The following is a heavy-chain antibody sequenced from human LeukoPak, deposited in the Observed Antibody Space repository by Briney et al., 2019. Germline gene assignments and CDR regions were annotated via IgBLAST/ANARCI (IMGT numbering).Heavy chain of an antibody. CDR3: ARVPSSGSYPRYFQH. CDR1: GYTFTGYY. D-gene: IGHD1-26*01. Sequence: ASVKVSCKASGYTFTGYYMHWVRQAPGQGLEWMGWINPNSGGTNYAQKFQGRVTMTRDTSISTAYMELSRLRSDDTAVYYCARVPSSGSYPRYFQHWGRGTLVTVSS. J-gene: IGHJ1*01. V-gene: IGHV1-2*02. CDR2: INPNSGGT.